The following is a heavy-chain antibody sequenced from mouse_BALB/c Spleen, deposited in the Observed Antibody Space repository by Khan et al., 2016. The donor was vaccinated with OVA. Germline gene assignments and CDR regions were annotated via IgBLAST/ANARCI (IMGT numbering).Heavy chain of an antibody. CDR3: TRIYGIDFDY. Sequence: VQLKESGPELVKPGASVKISCKASGYSFTGYFMNWVMQSHGKSLEWIGRINPHIGETFYNQRFKGKATLTVDESSTTAHMALRSLASEDSAVYYCTRIYGIDFDYWGQGTTLTVSS. CDR1: GYSFTGYF. J-gene: IGHJ2*01. CDR2: INPHIGET. D-gene: IGHD1-1*01. V-gene: IGHV1-20*02.